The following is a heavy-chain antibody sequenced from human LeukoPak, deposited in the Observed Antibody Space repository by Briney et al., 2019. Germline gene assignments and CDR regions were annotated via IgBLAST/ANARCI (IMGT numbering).Heavy chain of an antibody. D-gene: IGHD6-13*01. Sequence: SETLSLTCTVSGGSISSSDYYWGWIRQPPGKGLEWIGSIYHSGNTYYNSSLKSRVTISVDTSKNQFSLKLPSVTAADTAVYYCAGLLAYSSSWGPFYYWGQGTLVTVSS. V-gene: IGHV4-39*01. CDR3: AGLLAYSSSWGPFYY. J-gene: IGHJ4*02. CDR1: GGSISSSDYY. CDR2: IYHSGNT.